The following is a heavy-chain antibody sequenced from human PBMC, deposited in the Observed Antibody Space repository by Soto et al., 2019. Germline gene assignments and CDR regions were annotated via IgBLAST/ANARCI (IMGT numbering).Heavy chain of an antibody. CDR2: ISSNGGST. CDR1: RFSFSLYA. CDR3: VKKVRNGSGWKIDDY. Sequence: SLSCSASRFSFSLYAMHGVGHAPGKGLEYVSAISSNGGSTYYADSVKGRFTISRDNSKNTLYLQMSSLRAEDTAVYYCVKKVRNGSGWKIDDYWGQGTMVTVSS. D-gene: IGHD6-19*01. J-gene: IGHJ4*02. V-gene: IGHV3-64D*06.